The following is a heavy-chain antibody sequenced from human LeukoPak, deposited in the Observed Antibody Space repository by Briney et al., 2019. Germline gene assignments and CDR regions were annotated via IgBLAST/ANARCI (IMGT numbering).Heavy chain of an antibody. Sequence: SETLSLTCTVSGYSISSGYYWGWIRQPPGKGLEWIGSIYHSGSTYYNPSLKSRVTISVDTSKNQFSLKLSSVTAADTAVYYCARELGYCSGGSCYSLVPDAFDIWGQGTMVTVSS. D-gene: IGHD2-15*01. CDR3: ARELGYCSGGSCYSLVPDAFDI. CDR1: GYSISSGYY. J-gene: IGHJ3*02. V-gene: IGHV4-38-2*02. CDR2: IYHSGST.